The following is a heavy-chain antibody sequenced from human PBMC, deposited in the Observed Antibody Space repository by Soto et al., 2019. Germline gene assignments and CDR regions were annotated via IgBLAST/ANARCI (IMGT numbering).Heavy chain of an antibody. Sequence: PGGSLRLSCAACGFPFSSYGMNWVRQAPGKGLEWVSAISGSEGTTHYADSVRGRFTISRDNSNNTVFLQMNSLRAEDTALYYCAKEVAFQSGYYSDRHCFAPWGQGALVTVSS. V-gene: IGHV3-23*01. CDR3: AKEVAFQSGYYSDRHCFAP. J-gene: IGHJ5*01. D-gene: IGHD3-3*01. CDR1: GFPFSSYG. CDR2: ISGSEGTT.